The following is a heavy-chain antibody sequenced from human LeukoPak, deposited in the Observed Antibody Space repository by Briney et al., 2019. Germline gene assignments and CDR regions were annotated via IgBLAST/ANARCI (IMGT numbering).Heavy chain of an antibody. D-gene: IGHD3-10*01. V-gene: IGHV1-46*01. Sequence: ASVKVSCKASGYTLTSYYMHWVRQAPGQGLELMGIINPSGGSTSYAQKFQGRVTMTRDTSTSTVYMELSSLRSEDTAVYYCARAHLRGSWAFDIWGQGTMVTVSS. CDR2: INPSGGST. J-gene: IGHJ3*02. CDR3: ARAHLRGSWAFDI. CDR1: GYTLTSYY.